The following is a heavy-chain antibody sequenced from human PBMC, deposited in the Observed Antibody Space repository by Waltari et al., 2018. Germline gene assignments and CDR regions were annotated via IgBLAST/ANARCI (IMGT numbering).Heavy chain of an antibody. D-gene: IGHD3-3*01. V-gene: IGHV4-39*07. J-gene: IGHJ3*02. CDR1: GGSISSSSYY. CDR3: ARTRYDFWSGYFSGGAFDI. CDR2: IYYSGGT. Sequence: QLQLQESGPGLVKPSETLSLTCSVSGGSISSSSYYWGWIRQPPGKGLEWIGSIYYSGGTYLNPSPHGRVTITGDTAQNPVYLEVGRVTGAETGVYYWARTRYDFWSGYFSGGAFDIWGQGTMVTVSS.